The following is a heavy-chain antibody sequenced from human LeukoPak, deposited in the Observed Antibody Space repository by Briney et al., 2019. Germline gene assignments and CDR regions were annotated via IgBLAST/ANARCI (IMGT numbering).Heavy chain of an antibody. CDR2: IRYDGSNK. CDR3: AKDKRHYYGSGIDGGIDY. V-gene: IGHV3-30*02. J-gene: IGHJ4*02. Sequence: GGSLRLSCAASGFTFSSYGMHWVRQAPGKGLEWVAFIRYDGSNKYYADSVKGRFTISRDNSKNTLYLQMNSLRAEDTAVYYCAKDKRHYYGSGIDGGIDYWGQGTLVTVSS. D-gene: IGHD3-10*01. CDR1: GFTFSSYG.